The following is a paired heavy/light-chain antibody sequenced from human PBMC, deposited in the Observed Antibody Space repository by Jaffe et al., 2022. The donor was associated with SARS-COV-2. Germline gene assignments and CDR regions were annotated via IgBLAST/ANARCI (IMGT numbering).Heavy chain of an antibody. CDR3: AGGGQWLAFDY. V-gene: IGHV4-59*01. CDR2: LYHSGTT. Sequence: QVQLQESGPGLVKPSETLSLTCTVSGGSISTYYWSWIRQPPGKGLEYIGCLYHSGTTNYKPSLETRVTISVDTSKNQFSLKLSSVTAADTAVYYCAGGGQWLAFDYWGQGSLVTVSS. J-gene: IGHJ4*02. D-gene: IGHD6-19*01. CDR1: GGSISTYY.
Light chain of an antibody. V-gene: IGKV3-15*01. CDR1: QSISSN. CDR2: AAS. CDR3: QQYNSWPLT. Sequence: EIVMTQSPATLSVSPGERATLSCRASQSISSNLAWYQQKPGQPPRLLIYAASTRATAIPATFSGSRSGTEFTLTISSLQSDDFAVYYCQQYNSWPLTFGGGTRVEIK. J-gene: IGKJ4*01.